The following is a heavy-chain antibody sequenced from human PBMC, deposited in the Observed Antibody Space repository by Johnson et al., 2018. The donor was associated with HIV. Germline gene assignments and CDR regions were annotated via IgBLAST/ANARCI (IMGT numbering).Heavy chain of an antibody. CDR3: ARDGPISWDPVHYRNDAFDI. Sequence: VQLVESGGGLVQPGGSLRLSYAASGFTVSGNYMSWVRQAPGKGLEWVSIIYSGGSTFYADSVKGRFTISRDNSKNTLYLQMNSLRAEDTAVYYCARDGPISWDPVHYRNDAFDIWGQGTRVTVSS. CDR2: IYSGGST. J-gene: IGHJ3*02. D-gene: IGHD1-26*01. V-gene: IGHV3-66*01. CDR1: GFTVSGNY.